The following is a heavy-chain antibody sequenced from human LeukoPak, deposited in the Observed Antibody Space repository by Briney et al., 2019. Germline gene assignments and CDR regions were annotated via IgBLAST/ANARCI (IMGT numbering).Heavy chain of an antibody. CDR2: INPNSGGT. Sequence: VASVKVSCKASGGTFSSYTISWVRQAPGQGLEWMGRINPNSGGTNYAQKFQGRVTMTRDTSISTAYMELSRLRSDDTAVYYCASMDVVVVAATRIDYWGQGTLVTVSS. J-gene: IGHJ4*02. V-gene: IGHV1-2*06. D-gene: IGHD2-15*01. CDR1: GGTFSSYT. CDR3: ASMDVVVVAATRIDY.